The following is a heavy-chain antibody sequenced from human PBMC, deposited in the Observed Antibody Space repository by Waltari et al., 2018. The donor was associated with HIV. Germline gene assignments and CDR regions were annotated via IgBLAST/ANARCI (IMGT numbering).Heavy chain of an antibody. Sequence: QVQLVQSGAEVKKPGASVKVSCKASGYTFTSYGIGWVRQAPGQGLEWMGGMSANTGNASNKQKFRGGVTVTTATATSTGYMELRSLRSDDTAVYYCARGWHYYDTSGYYSYFDYWGQGTLVTVSS. CDR1: GYTFTSYG. CDR3: ARGWHYYDTSGYYSYFDY. J-gene: IGHJ4*02. V-gene: IGHV1-18*01. D-gene: IGHD3-22*01. CDR2: MSANTGNA.